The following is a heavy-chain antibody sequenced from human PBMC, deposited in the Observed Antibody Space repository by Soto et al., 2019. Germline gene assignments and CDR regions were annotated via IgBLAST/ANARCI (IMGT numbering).Heavy chain of an antibody. CDR2: INHSGST. J-gene: IGHJ5*02. V-gene: IGHV4-34*01. CDR3: ARHNVVVVAAMAWLDP. D-gene: IGHD2-15*01. CDR1: GGSFSGYY. Sequence: ETLSLTCAVYGGSFSGYYWSWIRQPPGKGLEWIGEINHSGSTNYNPSLKSRVTISVDTSKNQFSLKLSSVTAADTAVYYCARHNVVVVAAMAWLDPWGQGTLVTVSS.